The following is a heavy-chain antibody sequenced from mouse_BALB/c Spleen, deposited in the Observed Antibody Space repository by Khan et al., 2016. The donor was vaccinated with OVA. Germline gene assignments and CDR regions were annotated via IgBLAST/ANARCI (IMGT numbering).Heavy chain of an antibody. V-gene: IGHV2-9-2*01. CDR3: VRMGHYDGSFYWYFEV. Sequence: QVQLKESGPGLVAPSQSLSITCTVSGFSLTNYDISWIRQPPGKGLEWLGVIWTGGDTNYNSAFMSRLSISKDKSKSQVFLKMNRRQTDDTAIYYCVRMGHYDGSFYWYFEVWGAGTTVTVSS. CDR1: GFSLTNYD. J-gene: IGHJ1*01. D-gene: IGHD1-1*01. CDR2: IWTGGDT.